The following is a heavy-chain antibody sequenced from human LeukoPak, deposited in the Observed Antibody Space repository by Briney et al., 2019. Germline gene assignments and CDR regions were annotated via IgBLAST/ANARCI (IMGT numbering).Heavy chain of an antibody. CDR3: ARGPEGFDY. Sequence: QAGGSLRLSCAASGFTFRSYWMSWVRQAPGKGLGWVANIKQDGNEKYYVDSVKGRFTISRDNAKNSLYLQMNSLRAEDTAVYYCARGPEGFDYWGQGTLVTVSS. CDR1: GFTFRSYW. D-gene: IGHD1-14*01. V-gene: IGHV3-7*05. J-gene: IGHJ4*02. CDR2: IKQDGNEK.